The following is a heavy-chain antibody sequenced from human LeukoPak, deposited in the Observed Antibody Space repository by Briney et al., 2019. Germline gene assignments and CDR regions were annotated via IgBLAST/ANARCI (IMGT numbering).Heavy chain of an antibody. D-gene: IGHD1-1*01. CDR2: ISGSGGST. Sequence: GGSLRLPCAASGFTFNNYWMHWVRQAPGKGLVWVSAISGSGGSTYYADSVKGRFTISRDNSKNPLYLQMNSLRAEDTAVYYCAREDMMTGKTYWGQGTLVTVSS. V-gene: IGHV3-23*01. J-gene: IGHJ4*02. CDR3: AREDMMTGKTY. CDR1: GFTFNNYW.